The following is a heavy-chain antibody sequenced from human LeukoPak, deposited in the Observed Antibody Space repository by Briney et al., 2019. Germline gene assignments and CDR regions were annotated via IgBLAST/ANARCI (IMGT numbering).Heavy chain of an antibody. Sequence: GGSLILSCVVSSFTLSDYCIHWVRQAPGRGLQWVAFIPFDGSHKYYADSVEGRFTISRDTSKNTLYLQMNSLTVEDTAVYFCSKDFGPWGVGATPHYWGQGTLVTVSS. CDR1: SFTLSDYC. CDR2: IPFDGSHK. V-gene: IGHV3-30*02. J-gene: IGHJ4*02. CDR3: SKDFGPWGVGATPHY. D-gene: IGHD1-26*01.